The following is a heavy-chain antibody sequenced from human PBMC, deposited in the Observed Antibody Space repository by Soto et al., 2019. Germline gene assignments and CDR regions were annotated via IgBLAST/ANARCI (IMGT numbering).Heavy chain of an antibody. V-gene: IGHV4-39*01. CDR1: GGSISSSSYY. CDR3: ASLVAVAGGGVSWFDP. D-gene: IGHD6-19*01. Sequence: QLQLQESGPGLVKPSETLSLTCTVSGGSISSSSYYWGWIRQPPGKGLEWIGSIYYSGSTYYNPSLKSRVTISVDTSKNQFSLKLSSVTAADTAVYYCASLVAVAGGGVSWFDPWCQGTLVTVSS. CDR2: IYYSGST. J-gene: IGHJ5*02.